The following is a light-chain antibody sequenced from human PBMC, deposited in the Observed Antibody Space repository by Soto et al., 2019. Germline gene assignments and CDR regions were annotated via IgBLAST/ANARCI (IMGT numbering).Light chain of an antibody. CDR3: QQYKSYRA. J-gene: IGKJ1*01. V-gene: IGKV1-5*03. CDR1: QSISSW. Sequence: DIQMTQSPSSLSASVGDRVTITCRASQSISSWLAWYQQKPGKAPKLLIYKASTLESGVPSRFSGSGFGTEFTLTISRLQPDDFATYYCQQYKSYRAFGQGTKVDI. CDR2: KAS.